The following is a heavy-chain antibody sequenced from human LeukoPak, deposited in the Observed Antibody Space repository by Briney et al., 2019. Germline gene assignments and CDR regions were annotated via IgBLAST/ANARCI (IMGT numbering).Heavy chain of an antibody. J-gene: IGHJ6*03. CDR1: GGSISSYY. CDR3: ARDGAAAGYYYYMDV. CDR2: IYYSGST. D-gene: IGHD6-13*01. Sequence: SETLSLTCTVSGGSISSYYWSWIRQPPGKRLEWIGYIYYSGSTNYNPSLKSRVTISVDTSKNQFSLKLSSVTAADTAVYYCARDGAAAGYYYYMDVWGKGTTVTVSS. V-gene: IGHV4-59*01.